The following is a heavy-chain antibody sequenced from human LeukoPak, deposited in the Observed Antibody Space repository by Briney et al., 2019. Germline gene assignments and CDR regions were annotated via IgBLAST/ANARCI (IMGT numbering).Heavy chain of an antibody. CDR1: GFTFSSYA. V-gene: IGHV3-64D*06. CDR2: ISINGGST. CDR3: VKESRVVRGVIMDAFDM. J-gene: IGHJ3*02. D-gene: IGHD3-10*01. Sequence: PGGSVRLSCSASGFTFSSYAMQWVRQAPGKGLVYVSGISINGGSTDYADSVKGRFTISRDNSKNTVYLQMSSLRAEDTAVYYCVKESRVVRGVIMDAFDMWGQGTMVTVSS.